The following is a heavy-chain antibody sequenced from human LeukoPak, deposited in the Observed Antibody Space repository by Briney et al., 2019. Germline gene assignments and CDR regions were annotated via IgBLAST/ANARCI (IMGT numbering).Heavy chain of an antibody. CDR3: ARSDAGIAFDI. CDR2: INPNSGGT. CDR1: GYTFTGYY. J-gene: IGHJ3*02. V-gene: IGHV1-2*04. D-gene: IGHD3-10*01. Sequence: ASVKVSCKASGYTFTGYYMHWVRQASGQGLEWMGWINPNSGGTNYAQKFQGWVTMTRDTSISTAYMELSRLRSDDTAVYYCARSDAGIAFDIWGQGTMVTVSS.